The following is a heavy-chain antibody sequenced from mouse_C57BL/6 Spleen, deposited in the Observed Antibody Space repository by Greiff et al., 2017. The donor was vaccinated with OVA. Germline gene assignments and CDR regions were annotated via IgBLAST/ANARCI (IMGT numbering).Heavy chain of an antibody. V-gene: IGHV14-3*01. Sequence: EVQVVESVAELVRPGASVKLSCTASGFTITNTYMNWVKQSPEQGLEWIGRIDPSNGTTKYAPKFQGKATLTADPSSNTAYLQLSSLTSEDTAIYYCARDPDGYYLFAYWGQGTLVT. CDR2: IDPSNGTT. D-gene: IGHD2-3*01. J-gene: IGHJ3*01. CDR3: ARDPDGYYLFAY. CDR1: GFTITNTY.